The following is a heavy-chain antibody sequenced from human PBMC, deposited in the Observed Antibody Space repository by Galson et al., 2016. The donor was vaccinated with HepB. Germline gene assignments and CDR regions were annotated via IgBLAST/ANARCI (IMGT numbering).Heavy chain of an antibody. CDR1: GVSISSYY. D-gene: IGHD1-1*01. CDR2: IYHSGST. Sequence: SETLSLTCTVSGVSISSYYWSWIRQPPGKGLECMGSIYHSGSTNYNPSFKSRVPIPVDTSKNQFSLKLYSVTAADTAGYYCARVLLPGTTPIRGEFDDWGNGTLLTVSS. J-gene: IGHJ4*01. V-gene: IGHV4-59*01. CDR3: ARVLLPGTTPIRGEFDD.